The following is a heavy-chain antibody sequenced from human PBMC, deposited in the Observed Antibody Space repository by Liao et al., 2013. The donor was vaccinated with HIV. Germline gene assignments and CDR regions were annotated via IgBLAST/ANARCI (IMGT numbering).Heavy chain of an antibody. Sequence: QVQLQQWGAGLLKPSETLSLTCAVYGGSFSDYCWNWIRQPPGKGLEWIGEIYHGGSTNYNPSLKSRVTMSVDTSKNQFSLKLSSVTAADTAVYYCARAELYQLYFGDAFDIWGQGTMVTVSS. CDR2: IYHGGST. CDR1: GGSFSDYC. J-gene: IGHJ3*02. CDR3: ARAELYQLYFGDAFDI. D-gene: IGHD2-2*01. V-gene: IGHV4-34*01.